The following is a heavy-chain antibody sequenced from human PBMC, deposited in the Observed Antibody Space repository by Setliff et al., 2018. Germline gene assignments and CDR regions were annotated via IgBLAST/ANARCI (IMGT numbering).Heavy chain of an antibody. CDR2: IWYDGSNK. D-gene: IGHD2-15*01. V-gene: IGHV3-33*01. CDR1: GFTFSSYG. CDR3: ARELLVVAANPPGYGMDV. J-gene: IGHJ6*02. Sequence: GGSLRLSCAASGFTFSSYGMHWVRQAPGKGLEWVAVIWYDGSNKYYADSVKGRFTISRDNSKNTLYLQMNSLRAEDTAVYYCARELLVVAANPPGYGMDVWGQGTTVTVSS.